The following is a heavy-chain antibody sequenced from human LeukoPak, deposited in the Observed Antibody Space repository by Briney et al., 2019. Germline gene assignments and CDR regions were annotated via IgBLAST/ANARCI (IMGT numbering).Heavy chain of an antibody. D-gene: IGHD3-3*01. CDR1: GFPVSNKY. Sequence: GGSLRLSCAASGFPVSNKYMTWVRQAPGKGLEWVSIIYSGNRTKYADSVKGTFIISRDNSKNTLLFQMNSLRAEDTAVYYCARLTSGNGLDVWGRGTTVTVS. CDR2: IYSGNRT. CDR3: ARLTSGNGLDV. J-gene: IGHJ6*02. V-gene: IGHV3-66*04.